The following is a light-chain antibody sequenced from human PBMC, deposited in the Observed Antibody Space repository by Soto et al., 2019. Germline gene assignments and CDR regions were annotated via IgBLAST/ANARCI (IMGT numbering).Light chain of an antibody. CDR2: GAS. Sequence: EIVLTQSPATLSLSPGERATLSCRASQSVSRYLAWYQQKPGQAPRLLIYGASTRATGIPARFSGSGSGTEFTLSISSLQSEDFAVYYCKQYKEWPPFTFGQGTRLEIK. CDR3: KQYKEWPPFT. J-gene: IGKJ5*01. CDR1: QSVSRY. V-gene: IGKV3-15*01.